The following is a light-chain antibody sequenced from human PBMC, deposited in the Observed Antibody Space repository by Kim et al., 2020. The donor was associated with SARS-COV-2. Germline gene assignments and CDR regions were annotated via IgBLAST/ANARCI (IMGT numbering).Light chain of an antibody. CDR1: SSNNGSNY. CDR3: AAWDDSLSGYV. V-gene: IGLV1-47*01. CDR2: RNN. Sequence: GQSVSVSCCESSSNNGSNYVYCQQRRPRTAPKLLIYRNNQRPSGVPARFSGSKSGTSASLAISGLRSEDEADYYCAAWDDSLSGYVFGTGTKVTVL. J-gene: IGLJ1*01.